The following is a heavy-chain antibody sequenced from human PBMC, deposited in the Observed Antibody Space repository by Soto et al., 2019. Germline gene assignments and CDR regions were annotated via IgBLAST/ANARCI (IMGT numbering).Heavy chain of an antibody. D-gene: IGHD4-17*01. J-gene: IGHJ4*02. V-gene: IGHV2-5*02. CDR2: IYWDDTK. Sequence: QITLKESGPTLVKPTQTLTLTCTFSGFSLPTDRVGVGWIRQPPGEALEWLAVIYWDDTKTYRPSLESRLTITQDSSKNQVALTMTTMDSVDTATYYCAHAYGGRSLYWGQGTLVTVSS. CDR3: AHAYGGRSLY. CDR1: GFSLPTDRVG.